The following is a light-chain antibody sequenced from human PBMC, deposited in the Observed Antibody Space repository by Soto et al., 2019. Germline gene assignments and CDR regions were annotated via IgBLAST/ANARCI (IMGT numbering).Light chain of an antibody. V-gene: IGKV3-20*01. Sequence: EIVLAQSPGTLSLSPGERATLSCRASQSVTNSFLAWFQQNPGQAPRLLIYGTSTRPPGIPDRFSGSGSGTDFTLTISRLEPEDFAVYYCQHYGRSPPWTFGQGTKVDIK. CDR3: QHYGRSPPWT. CDR1: QSVTNSF. CDR2: GTS. J-gene: IGKJ1*01.